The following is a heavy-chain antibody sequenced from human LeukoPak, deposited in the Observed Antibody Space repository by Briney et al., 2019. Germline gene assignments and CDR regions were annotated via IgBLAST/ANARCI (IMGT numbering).Heavy chain of an antibody. Sequence: GGSLRLSCAASGFTFSSDAMHWVRQAPGKGLEWVAVISYDGSNKYYADSVKGRFTISRDNSKNTLYLQMNSLRAEDTAVYYCARDPVGATGSVLWGQGTLVTVSS. D-gene: IGHD1-26*01. J-gene: IGHJ4*02. CDR2: ISYDGSNK. CDR3: ARDPVGATGSVL. V-gene: IGHV3-30-3*01. CDR1: GFTFSSDA.